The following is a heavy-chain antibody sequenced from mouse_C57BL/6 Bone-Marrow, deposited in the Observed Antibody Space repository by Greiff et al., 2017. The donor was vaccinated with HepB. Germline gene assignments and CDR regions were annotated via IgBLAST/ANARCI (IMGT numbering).Heavy chain of an antibody. CDR2: ISYDGSN. CDR3: ARDHILYWYFDV. V-gene: IGHV3-6*01. J-gene: IGHJ1*03. Sequence: EVQRVESGPGLVKPSQSLSLTCSVTGYSITSGYYWNWIRQFPGNKLEWMGYISYDGSNNYNPSLKNRISITRDTSKNQFFLKLNSVTTEDTATYYCARDHILYWYFDVWGTGTTVTVSS. CDR1: GYSITSGYY.